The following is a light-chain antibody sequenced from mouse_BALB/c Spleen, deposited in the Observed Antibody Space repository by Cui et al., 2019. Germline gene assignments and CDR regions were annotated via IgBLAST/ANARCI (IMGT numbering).Light chain of an antibody. J-gene: IGKJ5*01. Sequence: QIAPTQSPAIMSESPGEKVTMTCSASSSVSYMHWYQQKSGTSPKRWIYDTSKLASGVPARFSGSGSGTSYSLTISSMEAEDAATYYCQQWSSNPPTFGAGTKLELK. CDR3: QQWSSNPPT. V-gene: IGKV4-59*01. CDR2: DTS. CDR1: SSVSY.